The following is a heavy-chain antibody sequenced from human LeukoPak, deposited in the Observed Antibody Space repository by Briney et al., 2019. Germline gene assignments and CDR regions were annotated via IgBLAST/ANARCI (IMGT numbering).Heavy chain of an antibody. J-gene: IGHJ4*02. CDR2: IYPGDSDT. CDR1: GYSFTSYW. D-gene: IGHD5-18*01. V-gene: IGHV5-51*01. CDR3: ARRVYSATLVSPFDY. Sequence: GESLKISCKCSGYSFTSYWIGWVRQMPGKGLEWMGIIYPGDSDTRYSPSFQGQVTISADKSISTAYLQWSSLKASDTAMYYCARRVYSATLVSPFDYWGQGTLVTVSS.